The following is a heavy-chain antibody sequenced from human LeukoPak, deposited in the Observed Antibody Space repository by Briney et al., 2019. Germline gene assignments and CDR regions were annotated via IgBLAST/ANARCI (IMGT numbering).Heavy chain of an antibody. D-gene: IGHD6-19*01. CDR3: ARVFSPHHSSGRPGWYFDL. J-gene: IGHJ2*01. Sequence: SETLSLTCAVYGGSFSGYYWSWIRQPPGKGLEWIGEINHSGSTDYNPSLKSRVTISVDTSKNQFFLKLSSVTAADTAVYYCARVFSPHHSSGRPGWYFDLWGRGTLVTVSS. CDR1: GGSFSGYY. V-gene: IGHV4-34*01. CDR2: INHSGST.